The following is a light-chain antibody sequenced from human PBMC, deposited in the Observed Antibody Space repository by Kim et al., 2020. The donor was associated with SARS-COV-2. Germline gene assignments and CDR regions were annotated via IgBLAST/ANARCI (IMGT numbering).Light chain of an antibody. J-gene: IGKJ2*01. V-gene: IGKV1-9*01. CDR1: QGINSD. CDR3: QQVNSYPYT. CDR2: TAS. Sequence: SASVGNPVTIPCRASQGINSDLAWYQQKPGKAPNLLIYTASTLQSAVPSRFSGSGSGTDFSLTISSLQPEDFATYYCQQVNSYPYTFGQGTKLEI.